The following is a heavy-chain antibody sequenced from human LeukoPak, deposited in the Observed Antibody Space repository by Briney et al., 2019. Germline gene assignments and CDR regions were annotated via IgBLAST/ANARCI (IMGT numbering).Heavy chain of an antibody. V-gene: IGHV1-2*02. CDR1: GYTFTGYY. Sequence: ASVKVSCKASGYTFTGYYMHWVRQAPRQGLECMGWINPNRGGTNYAQKFQGRVTLTRDTSISTAYMELSRRRSDDTAVYYCARVYGSGSVGYWGQGTLVTVSS. D-gene: IGHD3-10*01. J-gene: IGHJ4*02. CDR3: ARVYGSGSVGY. CDR2: INPNRGGT.